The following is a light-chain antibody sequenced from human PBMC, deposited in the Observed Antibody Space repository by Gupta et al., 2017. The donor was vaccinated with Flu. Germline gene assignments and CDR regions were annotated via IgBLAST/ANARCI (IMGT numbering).Light chain of an antibody. CDR2: EDT. CDR3: QAYDSSNWV. V-gene: IGLV6-57*03. CDR1: SGSIASNY. J-gene: IGLJ3*02. Sequence: NFMLPQPHSVSESTGNPVTISCTRSSGSIASNYVQWYQQRPGIAPNTVIYEDTQSLSGVPDRFSGSSDSSSNSASLTISGRQPEDEADYYCQAYDSSNWVFGGGTKLTVL.